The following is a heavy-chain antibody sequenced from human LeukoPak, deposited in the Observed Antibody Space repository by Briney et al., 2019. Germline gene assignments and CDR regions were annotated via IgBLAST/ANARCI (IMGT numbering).Heavy chain of an antibody. CDR1: EFTFSSYS. J-gene: IGHJ4*02. Sequence: PGGSLRLSCAASEFTFSSYSMNWVRQAPGKGLEWVSYISSYSGTISYADSVKGRFAISRDNAKNSLYLQMNSLRDEDTAIYYCAREMGYWGQGTLVTVSS. D-gene: IGHD5-24*01. CDR2: ISSYSGTI. V-gene: IGHV3-48*02. CDR3: AREMGY.